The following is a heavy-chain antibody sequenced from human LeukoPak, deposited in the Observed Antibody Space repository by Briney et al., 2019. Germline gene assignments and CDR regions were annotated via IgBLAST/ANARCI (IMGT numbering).Heavy chain of an antibody. CDR2: ISSSGSTI. V-gene: IGHV3-48*03. Sequence: GGSLRLSCAASGVTFSSYEMNWVRQAPGKGLEWVSYISSSGSTIYYADSVKGRFTISRDNAKNSLYLQMNSLRAEDTAVYYCAREGILTGYSDYWGQGTLVTVSS. J-gene: IGHJ4*02. D-gene: IGHD3-9*01. CDR3: AREGILTGYSDY. CDR1: GVTFSSYE.